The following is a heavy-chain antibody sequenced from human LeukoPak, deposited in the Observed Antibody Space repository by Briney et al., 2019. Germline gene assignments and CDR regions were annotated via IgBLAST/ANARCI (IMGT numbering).Heavy chain of an antibody. CDR3: ARDGDYSSGWTRYYYYGMDV. CDR1: GFTFSSYG. J-gene: IGHJ6*02. Sequence: GGSLRLSCAASGFTFSSYGMHWVPQAPGKGLEWVAVIWYDGSNKYYADSVKGRFTISRDNSKNTLYLQMNSLRAEDTAVYYCARDGDYSSGWTRYYYYGMDVWGQGTTVTVSS. V-gene: IGHV3-33*01. CDR2: IWYDGSNK. D-gene: IGHD6-19*01.